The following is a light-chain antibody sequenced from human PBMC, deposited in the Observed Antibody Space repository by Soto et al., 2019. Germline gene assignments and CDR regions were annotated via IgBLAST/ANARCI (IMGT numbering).Light chain of an antibody. Sequence: PGERATLSCRASQCVSSYLAWYQQKPGQAPRLLIYDASNRATGIPARFSGSGSGTDFTLTISSLEPEDFAVYYCQQRSNWPPMYTFGQGTKLEIK. V-gene: IGKV3-11*01. CDR2: DAS. CDR1: QCVSSY. J-gene: IGKJ2*01. CDR3: QQRSNWPPMYT.